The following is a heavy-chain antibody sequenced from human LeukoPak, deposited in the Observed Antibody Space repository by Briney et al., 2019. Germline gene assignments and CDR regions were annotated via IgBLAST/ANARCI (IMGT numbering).Heavy chain of an antibody. CDR3: ARVRRSSLTFSN. V-gene: IGHV4-34*01. CDR2: INHSGST. Sequence: SETLSLTCAVYGGSFSGYYWSWIRQPPGKGLEWIGEINHSGSTNYNPSLKSRVTISVDTSKNQFSLKLSSVTAADTAVYYCARVRRSSLTFSNWGQGTLVTVSS. CDR1: GGSFSGYY. D-gene: IGHD6-19*01. J-gene: IGHJ4*02.